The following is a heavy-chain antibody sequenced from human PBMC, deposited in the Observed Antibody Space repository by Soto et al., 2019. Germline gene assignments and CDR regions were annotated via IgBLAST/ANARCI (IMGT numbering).Heavy chain of an antibody. CDR3: ARREIQGPIDY. V-gene: IGHV4-28*01. Sequence: QVQLQESGPGLVKPSDTLSLTCAVSGYSISSSNWWGWIQQPPGKGLEWIGYSYYSGTTYYNPSLKSRVTMSVDTSKNQFSLKLTSVTAVHTAVYYCARREIQGPIDYWGQGTLVTVSS. CDR2: SYYSGTT. CDR1: GYSISSSNW. J-gene: IGHJ4*02. D-gene: IGHD1-26*01.